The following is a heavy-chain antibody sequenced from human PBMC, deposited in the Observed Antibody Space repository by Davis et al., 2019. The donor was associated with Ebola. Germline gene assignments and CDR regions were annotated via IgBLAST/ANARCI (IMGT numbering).Heavy chain of an antibody. CDR1: GFTFSTYG. Sequence: GESLKISCAASGFTFSTYGMHWVRQAPGKGLEWVAVVSYDETYKYYADSVEGRFTISRDNSKNTLYYCAKSEGTMIVVLRLNYYYGMAVWGQGTTVAVSS. CDR2: VSYDETYK. V-gene: IGHV3-30*03. J-gene: IGHJ6*02. CDR3: YYYGMAV. D-gene: IGHD3-22*01.